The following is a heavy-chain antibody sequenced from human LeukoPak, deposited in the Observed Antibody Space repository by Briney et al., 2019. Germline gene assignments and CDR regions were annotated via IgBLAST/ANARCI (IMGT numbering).Heavy chain of an antibody. CDR2: ISAYNGNT. CDR3: ARDRATGQWLGTVDY. Sequence: ASVKVSCKASGYTFTSYGICWVRQAPGQGLEWMGWISAYNGNTNYAQKLQGRVTMTTDTSTSTAYMELRSLRSDDTAVYYCARDRATGQWLGTVDYWGQGTLVTVSS. V-gene: IGHV1-18*01. J-gene: IGHJ4*02. CDR1: GYTFTSYG. D-gene: IGHD6-19*01.